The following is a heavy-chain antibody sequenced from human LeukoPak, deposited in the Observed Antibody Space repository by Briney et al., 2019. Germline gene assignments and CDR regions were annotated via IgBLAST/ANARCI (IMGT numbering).Heavy chain of an antibody. CDR3: AKDTRAIAAAGTVDY. CDR1: GFTFSSYA. J-gene: IGHJ4*02. V-gene: IGHV3-23*01. D-gene: IGHD6-13*01. Sequence: GGSLRLSCAASGFTFSSYAMSWVRQAPGRGLEWVSAISGRGGSTYYADSGKGRFTISRDNSKNTLYLQMNSLRAEDTAVYYCAKDTRAIAAAGTVDYWGQGTLVTVSS. CDR2: ISGRGGST.